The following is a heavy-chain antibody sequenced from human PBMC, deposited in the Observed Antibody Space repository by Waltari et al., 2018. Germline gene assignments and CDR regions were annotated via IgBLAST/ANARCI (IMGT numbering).Heavy chain of an antibody. D-gene: IGHD3-3*01. CDR3: ARDEGGDFWSGYYLNSGGMDV. J-gene: IGHJ6*02. CDR1: GGSISSYY. Sequence: QVQLQESGPGLVKPSETLSLTCTVSGGSISSYYWSWIRQPPGKGLEWIWYIYYSGSTNYNPSLKSRVTISVDTSKNQFSLKLSSVTAADTAVYYCARDEGGDFWSGYYLNSGGMDVWGQGTTVTVSS. CDR2: IYYSGST. V-gene: IGHV4-59*01.